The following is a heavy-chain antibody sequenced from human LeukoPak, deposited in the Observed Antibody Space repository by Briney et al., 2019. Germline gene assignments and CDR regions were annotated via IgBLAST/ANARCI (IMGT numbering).Heavy chain of an antibody. CDR1: GFTFSSYA. CDR3: ARHPYSSSWSPYFDY. Sequence: GGSLRLSCAASGFTFSSYAMSWVRQAPGKGLEWVSAISGSGGSTYYADSVKGRFTISRDNSKNTLYLQMNSPRAEDTAVYYCARHPYSSSWSPYFDYWGQGTLVTVSS. J-gene: IGHJ4*02. CDR2: ISGSGGST. D-gene: IGHD6-13*01. V-gene: IGHV3-23*01.